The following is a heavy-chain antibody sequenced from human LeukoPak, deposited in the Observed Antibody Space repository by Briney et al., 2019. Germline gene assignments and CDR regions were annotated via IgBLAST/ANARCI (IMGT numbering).Heavy chain of an antibody. J-gene: IGHJ4*02. CDR2: IKPDGSEK. V-gene: IGHV3-7*01. D-gene: IGHD6-13*01. CDR3: TRNTVAAAGDD. CDR1: GFTFSTFW. Sequence: PGGSLRLSCAASGFTFSTFWMTWVRQAPGKGLEWVANIKPDGSEKSYVDSVKGRFTVSRDNAKNSLYLHMNSLRAEDTALYYCTRNTVAAAGDDGGQGTLVTVS.